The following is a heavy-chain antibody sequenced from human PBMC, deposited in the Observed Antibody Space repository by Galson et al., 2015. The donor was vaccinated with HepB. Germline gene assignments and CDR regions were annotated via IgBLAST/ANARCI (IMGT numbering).Heavy chain of an antibody. Sequence: QSGAEVKKPGESLRISCKGSGYSFTSYWISWVRQMPGKGLEWMGRIDPSDSYTNYSPSFQGHVTISADKSISTAYLQWSSLKASDTAMYYCARLPRVYYYDSSGPLSHAFDIWGQGTMVTVSS. V-gene: IGHV5-10-1*01. CDR1: GYSFTSYW. D-gene: IGHD3-22*01. CDR3: ARLPRVYYYDSSGPLSHAFDI. CDR2: IDPSDSYT. J-gene: IGHJ3*02.